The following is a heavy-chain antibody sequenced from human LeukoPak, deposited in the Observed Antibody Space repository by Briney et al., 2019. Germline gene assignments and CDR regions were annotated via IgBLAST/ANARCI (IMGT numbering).Heavy chain of an antibody. Sequence: GGSLRLSCAASGFTFDSHTVIWVRQAPGKGLQWVASISGSSTSVFYADPVKGRFTISRDNSKNSLFLQMDSLRVEDTATYYCARDLMGHSVYDRGDYWGRGTQVTVST. CDR1: GFTFDSHT. CDR2: ISGSSTSV. V-gene: IGHV3-21*01. J-gene: IGHJ4*02. D-gene: IGHD5/OR15-5a*01. CDR3: ARDLMGHSVYDRGDY.